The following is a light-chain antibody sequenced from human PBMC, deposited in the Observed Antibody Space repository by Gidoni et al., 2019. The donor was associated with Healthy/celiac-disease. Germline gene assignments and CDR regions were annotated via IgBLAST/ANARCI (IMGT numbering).Light chain of an antibody. CDR3: QQRSNWPPYT. V-gene: IGKV3-11*01. J-gene: IGKJ2*01. CDR2: DAS. Sequence: EIVLTQSPATRSLAPGERAPLSCRASQSVSSHLAWYQQKPGQAPSLLIYDASNRSTGIPARFSGSGSGTDFTLTISSLEPEDFAVYYCQQRSNWPPYTFGQGTKLEIK. CDR1: QSVSSH.